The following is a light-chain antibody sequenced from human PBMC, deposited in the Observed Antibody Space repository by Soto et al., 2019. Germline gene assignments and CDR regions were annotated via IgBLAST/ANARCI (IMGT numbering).Light chain of an antibody. V-gene: IGKV4-1*01. Sequence: DIVMTQSPDSLAVSLGERATINCKSSQNILYSSNNKNYLSWYQQKPGQPPKLLISWASTRESGVPDRFTGRGSGTDFTLTISTLQADDVAVYYCQQYFSTPPYTFGQGTKLEIK. J-gene: IGKJ2*01. CDR2: WAS. CDR3: QQYFSTPPYT. CDR1: QNILYSSNNKNY.